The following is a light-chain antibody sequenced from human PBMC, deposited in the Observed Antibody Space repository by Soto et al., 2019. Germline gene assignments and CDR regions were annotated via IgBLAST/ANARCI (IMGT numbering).Light chain of an antibody. V-gene: IGLV2-8*01. CDR2: EVS. J-gene: IGLJ1*01. Sequence: QSALTQPHSAAGSPGPSVTISCTGTSSDVGGYNYVSWYQQHPGKAPKLMIYEVSKRPSGVPDRFSGSKSGNTASLTVSGLQAEDEADYYCSSYAGSNNYVFGPGTKLTVL. CDR3: SSYAGSNNYV. CDR1: SSDVGGYNY.